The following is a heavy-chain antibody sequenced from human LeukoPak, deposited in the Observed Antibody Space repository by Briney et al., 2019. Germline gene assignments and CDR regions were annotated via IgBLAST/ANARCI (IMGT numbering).Heavy chain of an antibody. V-gene: IGHV1-2*06. CDR1: GYTFTNYY. CDR2: INPNSGGT. J-gene: IGHJ4*02. CDR3: ARDNGLGATVGDY. Sequence: PRASVKVSCKASGYTFTNYYIHWVRQVPGQGLEWMGRINPNSGGTKYAQNFQGRVTMTRDTSISTAYMELSRLRSDDTAVYYCARDNGLGATVGDYWGQGTLVTVSS. D-gene: IGHD1-26*01.